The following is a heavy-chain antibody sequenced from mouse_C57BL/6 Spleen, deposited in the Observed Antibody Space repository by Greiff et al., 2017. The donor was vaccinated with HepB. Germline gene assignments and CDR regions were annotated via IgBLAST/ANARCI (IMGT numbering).Heavy chain of an antibody. J-gene: IGHJ4*01. CDR2: IHPNSGST. Sequence: GQRQRAGAGRGRGGAAGGGGGEGSGYTVGDWGWEGVEGWPGQGLEWIGMIHPNSGSTNYNEKFKSKATLTVDKSSSTAYMQLSSLTSEDSAVYYCARAPGGSSYDYAMDYWGQGTSVTVSS. CDR3: ARAPGGSSYDYAMDY. CDR1: GYTVGDWG. D-gene: IGHD1-1*01. V-gene: IGHV1-64*01.